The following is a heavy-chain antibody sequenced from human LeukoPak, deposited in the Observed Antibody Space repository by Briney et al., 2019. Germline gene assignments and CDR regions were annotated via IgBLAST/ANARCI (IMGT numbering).Heavy chain of an antibody. D-gene: IGHD3-3*01. CDR3: TTHRGGFLEWFPRFDP. CDR2: IRYDGSNK. CDR1: GFTFSSYG. Sequence: GGSLRLSCAASGFTFSSYGMHWVRQAPGKGLEWVAFIRYDGSNKYYADSVKGRFTISRDNSKNTLYLQMNSLKTEDTAVYYCTTHRGGFLEWFPRFDPWGQGTLVTVSS. J-gene: IGHJ5*02. V-gene: IGHV3-30*02.